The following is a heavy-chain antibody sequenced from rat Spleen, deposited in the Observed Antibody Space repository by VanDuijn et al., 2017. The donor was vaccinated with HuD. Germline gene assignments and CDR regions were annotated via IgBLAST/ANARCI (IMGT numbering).Heavy chain of an antibody. Sequence: QVQLQQSGAELAKPGSSVKISCKASGYTFANYDVNWIKQTTGQGLDYIGYINTGSGGTNYNEKFKGKATLTVDKSSSTAFMQLSSLTPDDSAVYYCARGGYTTDYGGFDYWGQGVMVTVSS. CDR1: GYTFANYD. V-gene: IGHV1-43*01. CDR3: ARGGYTTDYGGFDY. CDR2: INTGSGGT. D-gene: IGHD1-6*01. J-gene: IGHJ2*01.